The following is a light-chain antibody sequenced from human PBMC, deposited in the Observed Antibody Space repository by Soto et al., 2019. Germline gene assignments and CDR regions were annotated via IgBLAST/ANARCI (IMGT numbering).Light chain of an antibody. CDR3: QQRSNWPLT. Sequence: IVLTQSPATLSLAPGERATLSCRASQRVSSYLAWYQQRPGQAPRLLIYDGSSRATGIPARFSGSGFGTDFTLTIASLEPEDFAVYYCQQRSNWPLTFGGGTKV. J-gene: IGKJ4*01. CDR2: DGS. V-gene: IGKV3-11*01. CDR1: QRVSSY.